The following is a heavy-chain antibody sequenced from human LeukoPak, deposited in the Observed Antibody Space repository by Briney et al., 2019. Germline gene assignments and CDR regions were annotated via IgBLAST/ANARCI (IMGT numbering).Heavy chain of an antibody. D-gene: IGHD6-19*01. Sequence: PGRSLRLSCAASGFTFSSYGMHWVRQAPGKGLEWVAVIWYDGSNKYYADSVKSRFTISRDNSKNTLYLQINSLRGEDTAVYYCAKGKYSSGGVPDYWGQGTLVTVSS. CDR2: IWYDGSNK. J-gene: IGHJ4*02. CDR3: AKGKYSSGGVPDY. CDR1: GFTFSSYG. V-gene: IGHV3-33*06.